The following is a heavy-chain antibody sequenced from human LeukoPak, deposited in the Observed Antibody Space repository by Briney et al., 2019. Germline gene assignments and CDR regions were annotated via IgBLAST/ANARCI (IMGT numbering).Heavy chain of an antibody. V-gene: IGHV4-34*01. J-gene: IGHJ6*03. CDR1: GGSFSGYY. CDR3: ARGGSSSWPNYYYYYYMDV. CDR2: INHSGST. D-gene: IGHD6-13*01. Sequence: TSETLSLTCAVYGGSFSGYYWSWIRQPPGKGLEWIGEINHSGSTNYNPSLKSRVTISVDTSKNQFSLKLSSVTAADTAVYYCARGGSSSWPNYYYYYYMDVLGKGTTVTVSS.